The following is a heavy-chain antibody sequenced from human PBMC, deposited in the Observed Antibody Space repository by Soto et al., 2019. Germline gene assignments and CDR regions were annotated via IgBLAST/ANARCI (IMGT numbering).Heavy chain of an antibody. CDR1: GFTFSSYA. V-gene: IGHV3-23*01. Sequence: EVQVLESGGGLVQPGGSLRLSCAASGFTFSSYAMTWVRQAPGKGLEWVSTISGTGATTYYADSVKGRFTISRDNSKNTLYLQMNSLRAVDTTVYYCAKGRGSDNNGWRILDCWGQGTLVTVSS. CDR2: ISGTGATT. D-gene: IGHD6-19*01. CDR3: AKGRGSDNNGWRILDC. J-gene: IGHJ4*02.